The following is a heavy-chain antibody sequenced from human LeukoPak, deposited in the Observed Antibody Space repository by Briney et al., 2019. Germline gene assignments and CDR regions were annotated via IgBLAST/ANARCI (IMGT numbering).Heavy chain of an antibody. Sequence: PGGSLRLSCAASGFTFGSYAMSWVRQAPGKGLEWVSGISGGGGTTYYADSVKGRFTISRDNSKNTLYLQMNTLRAEDTAVYYCSIRPSMTTVTTALDYWGQGTLVTVSS. CDR1: GFTFGSYA. CDR3: SIRPSMTTVTTALDY. CDR2: ISGGGGTT. J-gene: IGHJ4*02. V-gene: IGHV3-23*01. D-gene: IGHD4-11*01.